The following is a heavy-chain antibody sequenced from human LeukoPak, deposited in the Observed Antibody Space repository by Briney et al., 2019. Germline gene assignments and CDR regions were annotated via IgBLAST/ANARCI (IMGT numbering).Heavy chain of an antibody. J-gene: IGHJ2*01. D-gene: IGHD1-26*01. CDR1: GFTFSSYA. V-gene: IGHV3-23*01. CDR3: ARTIWCSGNYYCWYFDL. Sequence: GGSLRLSCAASGFTFSSYAMTWVRQAPGKGLEWVSGISGGGTSTYYADSVKGRFTISRDNSKNTLYLQMNSLRAEDTAVYYCARTIWCSGNYYCWYFDLWGRGTLVTVSS. CDR2: ISGGGTST.